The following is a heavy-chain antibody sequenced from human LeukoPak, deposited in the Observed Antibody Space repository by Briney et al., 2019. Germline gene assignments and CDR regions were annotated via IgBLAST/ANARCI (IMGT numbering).Heavy chain of an antibody. CDR2: IYYSGTT. D-gene: IGHD3-3*01. J-gene: IGHJ3*02. CDR3: ARDKRRSRSGEDSDAFDI. Sequence: SETLSLTCTGSGGSIRSSTHNWDWIRQPPGKGLEWIGNIYYSGTTYYNPSLQSRVTISVDTSKNQFSLKLSSVTAADTAVYYCARDKRRSRSGEDSDAFDIWGQGTMVTVSS. V-gene: IGHV4-39*07. CDR1: GGSIRSSTHN.